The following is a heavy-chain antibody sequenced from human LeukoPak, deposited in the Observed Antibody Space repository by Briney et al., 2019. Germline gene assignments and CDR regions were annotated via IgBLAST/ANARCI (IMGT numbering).Heavy chain of an antibody. CDR1: GGTFSSYA. Sequence: ASVKVSCKASGGTFSSYAISWVRQAPGQGLEWMGGIIPIFGTANYAQKFQGRVTITADESTSTAYMELRSLRSDDTAVYYCASGEVGVVYRAGGRYYYYYHAMDVWGQGTTVTVSS. CDR3: ASGEVGVVYRAGGRYYYYYHAMDV. J-gene: IGHJ6*02. CDR2: IIPIFGTA. D-gene: IGHD2-15*01. V-gene: IGHV1-69*13.